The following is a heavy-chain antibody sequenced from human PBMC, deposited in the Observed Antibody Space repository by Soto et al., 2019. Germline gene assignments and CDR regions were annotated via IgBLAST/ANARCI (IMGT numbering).Heavy chain of an antibody. V-gene: IGHV3-73*01. CDR2: IRSKANSYAT. CDR3: TTLGWNYYYYYGMDV. D-gene: IGHD1-1*01. CDR1: GFTFSGSA. Sequence: GGSLRLSCAASGFTFSGSAMHWVRQASGKGLEWVGRIRSKANSYATAYAASVKGRFTISRDDSKNTAYLQMNSLKTEDTAVYYCTTLGWNYYYYYGMDVWGQGTTVTVSS. J-gene: IGHJ6*02.